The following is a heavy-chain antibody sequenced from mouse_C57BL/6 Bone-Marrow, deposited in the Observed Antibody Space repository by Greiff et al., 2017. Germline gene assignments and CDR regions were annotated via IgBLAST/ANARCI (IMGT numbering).Heavy chain of an antibody. CDR1: GISITTGTYR. CDR2: IYYSGTI. J-gene: IGHJ3*01. D-gene: IGHD2-3*01. CDR3: ARDDGYPLAY. Sequence: EVKLLESGPGLVKPSQTVFLTCTVTGISITTGTYRWSWLRQFPGNKLEWIGNIYYSGTITSNPSLTSLTTITSDTPKNQFFLEMNSLTAEDTATYYCARDDGYPLAYWGQGTLVTVSA. V-gene: IGHV3-5*01.